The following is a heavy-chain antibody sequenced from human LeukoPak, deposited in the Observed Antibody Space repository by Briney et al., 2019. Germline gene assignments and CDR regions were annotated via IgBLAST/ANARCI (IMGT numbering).Heavy chain of an antibody. CDR2: ISDSGGST. CDR1: EFTFSSYA. J-gene: IGHJ4*02. Sequence: PGGSLRLSCAASEFTFSSYAMSWVRQAPGKGLEWVSAISDSGGSTYYADSVKGRFTVSRENSKKTMYLQMNSLRAEDTAVYYCAKDRRACSSSSCYYRFDYWGQGTLVTVSS. D-gene: IGHD2-2*01. V-gene: IGHV3-23*01. CDR3: AKDRRACSSSSCYYRFDY.